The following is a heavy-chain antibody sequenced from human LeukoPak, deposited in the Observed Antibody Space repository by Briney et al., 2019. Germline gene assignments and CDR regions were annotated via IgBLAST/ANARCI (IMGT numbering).Heavy chain of an antibody. J-gene: IGHJ4*02. CDR3: ARVVAAAGKEVDY. D-gene: IGHD6-13*01. CDR2: FIPIFGTA. V-gene: IGHV1-69*13. Sequence: GASVKVSCKASGGTFSSYAISWVRQAPGQGLEWMGGFIPIFGTANYAQKFQGRVTITADESTSTDYMELSSLRSEDTAVYYCARVVAAAGKEVDYWGQGTLVTVSS. CDR1: GGTFSSYA.